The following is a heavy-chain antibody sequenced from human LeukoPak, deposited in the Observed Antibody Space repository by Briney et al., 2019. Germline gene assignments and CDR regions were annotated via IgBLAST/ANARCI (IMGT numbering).Heavy chain of an antibody. J-gene: IGHJ4*03. Sequence: GGSLRLSCAASGLTLSSCAMSWVRQAPGKGLEWVSSISISGDTYYADSVKGRFTRSRDNFMDTLYLKMISLRVEDTAVYYCVKELRPNDYWGQGTLVTVSS. CDR1: GLTLSSCA. CDR3: VKELRPNDY. CDR2: ISISGDT. D-gene: IGHD2-15*01. V-gene: IGHV3-23*01.